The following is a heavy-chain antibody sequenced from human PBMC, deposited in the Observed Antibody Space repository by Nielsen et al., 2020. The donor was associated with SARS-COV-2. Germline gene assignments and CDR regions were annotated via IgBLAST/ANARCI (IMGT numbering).Heavy chain of an antibody. CDR1: GYTFTSYD. V-gene: IGHV1-8*01. D-gene: IGHD6-6*01. CDR3: ARDPGIAARLYYYYYYGMDV. J-gene: IGHJ6*02. Sequence: ASVKVSCKASGYTFTSYDINWVRQATGQGLEWMGWMNPNSGNTGYAQKFQGRVTMTRNTSISTAYMELSSLRSEDTAVYYCARDPGIAARLYYYYYYGMDVWGQGTTVTVSS. CDR2: MNPNSGNT.